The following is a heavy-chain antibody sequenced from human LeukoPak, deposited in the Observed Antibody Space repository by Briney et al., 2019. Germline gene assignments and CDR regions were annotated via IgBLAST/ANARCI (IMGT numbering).Heavy chain of an antibody. CDR2: ISSSSSYI. J-gene: IGHJ4*02. D-gene: IGHD5-24*01. CDR1: GFIFSSYA. V-gene: IGHV3-21*01. CDR3: ARDWRWLQFSD. Sequence: GGSLRLSCAASGFIFSSYAMSWVRQAPGKGLEWVSSISSSSSYIYYADSVKGRFTISRDNAKNSLYLQMNSLRAEDTAVYYCARDWRWLQFSDWGQGTLVTVSS.